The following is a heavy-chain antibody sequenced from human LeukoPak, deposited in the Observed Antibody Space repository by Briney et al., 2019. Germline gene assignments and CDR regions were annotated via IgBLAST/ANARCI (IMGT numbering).Heavy chain of an antibody. CDR1: GGSISSGGYY. Sequence: SQTLSLTCTVSGGSISSGGYYWSWIRQHPGKGLEWIGYIYYSGSTYYNPSLKSRVTISVDTSKNQFSLKLSSVTATDTAVYYCASLQSLAPYYYYYYGMDVWGQGTTVTVSS. J-gene: IGHJ6*02. V-gene: IGHV4-31*03. CDR2: IYYSGST. D-gene: IGHD4-11*01. CDR3: ASLQSLAPYYYYYYGMDV.